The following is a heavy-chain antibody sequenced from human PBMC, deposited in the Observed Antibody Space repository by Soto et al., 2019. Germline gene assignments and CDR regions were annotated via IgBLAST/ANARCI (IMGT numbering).Heavy chain of an antibody. CDR3: ARFIREQWLVGWFDP. CDR1: GYTFTSYG. CDR2: ISAYNGNT. Sequence: ASVKVSRKASGYTFTSYGISWVRQAPGQGLEWMGWISAYNGNTNYAQKLQGRVTMTTDTSTSTAYMELRSLRSDDTAVYYCARFIREQWLVGWFDPWGQGTLVTVSS. J-gene: IGHJ5*02. V-gene: IGHV1-18*01. D-gene: IGHD6-19*01.